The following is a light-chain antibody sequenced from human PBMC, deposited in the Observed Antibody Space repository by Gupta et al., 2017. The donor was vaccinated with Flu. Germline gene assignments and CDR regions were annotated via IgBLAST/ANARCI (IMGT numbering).Light chain of an antibody. Sequence: SYVLTQSPSVSVAPGQTARITCGGNNIGSKGVQWYQQKPGQAPVLVLYDDKKRPSGIPERFSGSKSGNTATLTISRVEAGDEADYYCQVWDGPTDDGIFGGGTNLGVL. CDR2: DDK. V-gene: IGLV3-21*02. CDR1: NIGSKG. CDR3: QVWDGPTDDGI. J-gene: IGLJ2*01.